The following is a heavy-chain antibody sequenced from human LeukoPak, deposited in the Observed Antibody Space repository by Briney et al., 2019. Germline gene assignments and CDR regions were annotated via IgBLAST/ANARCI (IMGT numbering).Heavy chain of an antibody. J-gene: IGHJ4*02. D-gene: IGHD6-13*01. V-gene: IGHV4-59*01. CDR3: ARDSGYSSSTFDY. CDR2: IYYSGNT. CDR1: GGSISSSY. Sequence: SETLSLTCSVSGGSISSSYWTWIRQPPGKGLEWIGYIYYSGNTNYNPSLKSRVTISVDTSKNQFSLKLSSVTAADTAVYYCARDSGYSSSTFDYWGQGTLVTVSS.